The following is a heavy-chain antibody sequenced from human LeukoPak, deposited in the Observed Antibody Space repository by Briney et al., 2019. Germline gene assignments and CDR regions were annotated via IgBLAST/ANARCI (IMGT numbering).Heavy chain of an antibody. CDR3: AKDRDTSGYTH. CDR1: GFNFSAFS. D-gene: IGHD3-22*01. J-gene: IGHJ4*02. CDR2: INDNSGTI. Sequence: GGSLRLSCAASGFNFSAFSMTWVRQAPGKGLEWVSYINDNSGTIYYADSVKGRFTISRDNSKKSLYLQMSRLRTEDTALYFCAKDRDTSGYTHWGQGTLVSVSS. V-gene: IGHV3-48*04.